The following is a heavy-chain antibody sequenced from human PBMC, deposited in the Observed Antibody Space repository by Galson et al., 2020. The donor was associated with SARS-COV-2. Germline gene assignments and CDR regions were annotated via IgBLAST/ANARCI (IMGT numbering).Heavy chain of an antibody. Sequence: GESLKISCTASGISITDNYMSWFRQAPGKGLEWISNIYSGGKTFYADSVKGRFTISRDTWKNTVFLQMNNLQVDDTAFYYCASEPWGGTGSLGPGTLVSVSS. CDR2: IYSGGKT. V-gene: IGHV3-53*01. CDR1: GISITDNY. J-gene: IGHJ5*02. D-gene: IGHD7-27*01. CDR3: ASEPWGGTGS.